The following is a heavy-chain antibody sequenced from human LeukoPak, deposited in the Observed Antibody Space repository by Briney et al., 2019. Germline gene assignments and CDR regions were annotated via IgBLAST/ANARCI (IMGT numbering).Heavy chain of an antibody. V-gene: IGHV2-70*11. Sequence: SGPALVKPTQTLTLTCTFSGFSLSTSGMCVSWIRQPPGKALEWLARIDWDDDKYYSTSLKTRLTISKDTSKNQVVLTMTNMDPVDTATYYCAHGLGYYYYMDVWGKGTTVTVSS. J-gene: IGHJ6*03. CDR3: AHGLGYYYYMDV. D-gene: IGHD6-19*01. CDR1: GFSLSTSGMC. CDR2: IDWDDDK.